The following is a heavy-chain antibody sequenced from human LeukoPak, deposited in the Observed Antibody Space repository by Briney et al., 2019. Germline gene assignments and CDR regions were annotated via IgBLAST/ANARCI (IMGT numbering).Heavy chain of an antibody. CDR2: IRTKTSRGTS. Sequence: GGSLRLSCTASGFTFGDYAMTWARQAPGKGLEWVGFIRTKTSRGTSEYATSVKGRFTISKDESKSTAYLQMNSLKTEDTAVYYCTRGQLGYDYRGQGTLVTVSS. J-gene: IGHJ4*02. V-gene: IGHV3-49*04. CDR3: TRGQLGYDY. D-gene: IGHD5-18*01. CDR1: GFTFGDYA.